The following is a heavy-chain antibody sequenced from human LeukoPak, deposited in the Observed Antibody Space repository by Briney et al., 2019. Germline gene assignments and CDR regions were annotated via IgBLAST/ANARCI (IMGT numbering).Heavy chain of an antibody. CDR2: IYYSVST. J-gene: IGHJ5*02. D-gene: IGHD3-10*01. CDR1: GDSVASGGYY. CDR3: ARGGRGRNWFDP. Sequence: SETLSLTCTVSGDSVASGGYYWNWIRQPPGNGLEWIGYIYYSVSTNYNLSLKSRVTISLDTSENQFSLKLTSVTAADTAVYYCARGGRGRNWFDPWGQGTLVTVSS. V-gene: IGHV4-61*08.